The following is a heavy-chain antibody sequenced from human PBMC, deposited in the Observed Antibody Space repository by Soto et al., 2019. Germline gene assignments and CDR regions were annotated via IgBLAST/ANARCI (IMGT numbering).Heavy chain of an antibody. J-gene: IGHJ6*02. Sequence: GESLKISCKGSGYSFTSYWIGWVRQMPGKGLEWMGIIYPGDSDTRYSPSFQGQVTISADKCISTAYLQWSSLKASDTAMYYCARPYGYSSGWGGGMDVWGQGTTVTVSS. CDR1: GYSFTSYW. CDR3: ARPYGYSSGWGGGMDV. CDR2: IYPGDSDT. D-gene: IGHD6-19*01. V-gene: IGHV5-51*01.